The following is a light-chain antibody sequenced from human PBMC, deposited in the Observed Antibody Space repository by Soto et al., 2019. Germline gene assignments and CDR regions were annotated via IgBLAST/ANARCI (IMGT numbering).Light chain of an antibody. CDR2: GSS. J-gene: IGKJ3*01. Sequence: EILMTHSPATLSVSPGERATLSCRASQSVYNNLAWYQQKPGQAPRLLIYGSSTRATGIPARFSGSGTGTEFTLTISSMHSEDFAVYFCQQYNNWPPVTCDPGTKMDI. V-gene: IGKV3-15*01. CDR1: QSVYNN. CDR3: QQYNNWPPVT.